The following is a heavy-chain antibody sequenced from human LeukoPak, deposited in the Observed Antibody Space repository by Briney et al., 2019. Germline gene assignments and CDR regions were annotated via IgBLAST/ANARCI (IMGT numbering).Heavy chain of an antibody. Sequence: PSETLSLTCAVYGGSFSGYYWSWIRQPPGKGLEWIGEINHSGSTNYNPSLKSRVTISVDTSKNQFSLKLSSVTAADTAVYYCERSSWGHYFDSGAREPWSPSPQ. D-gene: IGHD3-16*01. CDR1: GGSFSGYY. CDR3: ERSSWGHYFDS. J-gene: IGHJ4*02. CDR2: INHSGST. V-gene: IGHV4-34*01.